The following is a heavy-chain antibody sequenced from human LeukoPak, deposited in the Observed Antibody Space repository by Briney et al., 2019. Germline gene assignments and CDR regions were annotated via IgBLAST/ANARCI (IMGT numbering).Heavy chain of an antibody. J-gene: IGHJ4*02. D-gene: IGHD3-3*01. Sequence: SETLSLTCTVSGGSISSGDYYWTWIRQHPGKGLEWIGSIYYSGSTYYNPSLKSRVTISIDTSKNQFSPRLSSVTAADTAVYYCARVRFVEWLPFDYWGQGTLVIVSS. CDR3: ARVRFVEWLPFDY. V-gene: IGHV4-31*03. CDR2: IYYSGST. CDR1: GGSISSGDYY.